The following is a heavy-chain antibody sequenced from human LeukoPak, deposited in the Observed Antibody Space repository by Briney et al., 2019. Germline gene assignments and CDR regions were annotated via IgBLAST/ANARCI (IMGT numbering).Heavy chain of an antibody. CDR2: ISSSSSYI. J-gene: IGHJ5*02. CDR1: GFTFSSYS. V-gene: IGHV3-21*01. D-gene: IGHD4-17*01. CDR3: ARADLYGDSDWFDP. Sequence: GGSLRLSCAASGFTFSSYSMNWVRQAPGKGLEWVSSISSSSSYIYYADSVKGRFTISRDNAKNSLYLQMNSLGAEGTAVYYCARADLYGDSDWFDPWGQGTLVNGSS.